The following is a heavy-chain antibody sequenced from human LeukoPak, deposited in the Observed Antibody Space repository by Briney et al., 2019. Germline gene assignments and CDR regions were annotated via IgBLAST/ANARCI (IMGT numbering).Heavy chain of an antibody. CDR3: ARGVVKGGWYHLFDY. CDR1: GYTFTSYD. Sequence: ASVKVSCKASGYTFTSYDINWVRQATGQGLEWMGWMNPNSGNTGYAQKFQGRVTTTRNTSISTAYMELSSLRSEDTAMYYCARGVVKGGWYHLFDYWGQGTLVTVSS. V-gene: IGHV1-8*03. CDR2: MNPNSGNT. D-gene: IGHD6-19*01. J-gene: IGHJ4*02.